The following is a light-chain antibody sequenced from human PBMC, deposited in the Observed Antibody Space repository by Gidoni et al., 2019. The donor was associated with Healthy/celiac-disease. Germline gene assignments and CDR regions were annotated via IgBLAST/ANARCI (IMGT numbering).Light chain of an antibody. J-gene: IGKJ1*01. Sequence: ETVLKQYPGTLSLSPGERATLSCRASQSVSSSYFAWYQQKPGQAPRLLIYGASSMATGIPDRFSGSGSGTDFTLTISSLEPEDFAVYYCQQYGGSPRTFXQXTKVEIK. CDR1: QSVSSSY. V-gene: IGKV3-20*01. CDR3: QQYGGSPRT. CDR2: GAS.